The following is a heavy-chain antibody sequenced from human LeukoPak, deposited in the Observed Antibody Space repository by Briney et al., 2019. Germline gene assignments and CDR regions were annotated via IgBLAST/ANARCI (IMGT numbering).Heavy chain of an antibody. D-gene: IGHD2-15*01. J-gene: IGHJ4*02. CDR1: GFTFCSYA. V-gene: IGHV3-30-3*01. CDR2: ISYDGSNK. CDR3: SSYPTDSPN. Sequence: PGGSLRLSCAASGFTFCSYAMHWVRQAPGKGLEWVAVISYDGSNKYYADSVKGRFTISRDNSKNTLYLQMNSLRAEDTAVYYCSSYPTDSPNWGQGTLVTVSS.